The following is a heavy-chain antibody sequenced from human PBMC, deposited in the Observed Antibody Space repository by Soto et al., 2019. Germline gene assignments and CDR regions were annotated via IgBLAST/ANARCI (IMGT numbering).Heavy chain of an antibody. J-gene: IGHJ5*02. Sequence: SGPTLLNPTQTFTLTYSLLGFPLPTAAREVTWIHQPPGKALEWLALIYWDDDTGYSTSLRSRLTITKDTSRNQVVLTMTNMDPVDTATYYCAHAMAPRILASWGQGTLVTGSS. CDR3: AHAMAPRILAS. CDR1: GFPLPTAARE. D-gene: IGHD3-3*01. CDR2: IYWDDDT. V-gene: IGHV2-5*02.